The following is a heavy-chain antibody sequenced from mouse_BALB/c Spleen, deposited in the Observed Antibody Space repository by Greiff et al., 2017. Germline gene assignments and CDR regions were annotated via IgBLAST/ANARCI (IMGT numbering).Heavy chain of an antibody. Sequence: VQLKQSGPELVKPGASVKIPCKASGYTFTDYNMDWVKQSHGKSLEWIGDINPNNGGTIYNQKFKGKATLTVDKSSSTAYMELRSLTSEDTAVYYCARKGGEAPFAYWGQGTLVTVSA. CDR2: INPNNGGT. V-gene: IGHV1-18*01. J-gene: IGHJ3*01. CDR3: ARKGGEAPFAY. CDR1: GYTFTDYN.